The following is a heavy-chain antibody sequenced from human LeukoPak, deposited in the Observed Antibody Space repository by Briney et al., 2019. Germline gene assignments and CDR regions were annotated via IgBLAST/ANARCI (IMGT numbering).Heavy chain of an antibody. Sequence: PGGSLRLSCAASGFTVSTNEMSWVRQGPGKGLLWLLRIESGGTTMYAESVKGRFTISRDNAKNSLYLQMNSLRAEDTALYYCAKDKGLWFGEFFDYWGQGTLVTVSS. D-gene: IGHD3-10*01. J-gene: IGHJ4*02. CDR2: IESGGTT. CDR1: GFTVSTNE. V-gene: IGHV3-74*03. CDR3: AKDKGLWFGEFFDY.